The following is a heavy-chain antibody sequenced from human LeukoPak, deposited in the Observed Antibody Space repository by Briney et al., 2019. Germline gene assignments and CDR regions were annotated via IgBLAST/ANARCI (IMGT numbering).Heavy chain of an antibody. CDR3: ARDRDEGYSYGYDWS. Sequence: PGGSLRLSCAASGFTFSSYSMNWVRQAPGKGLEGVSSISSSSSYIYYADSVKGRFTISRDNAKNSLYLQMNSLRAEDTAVYYCARDRDEGYSYGYDWSWGQGTLVTVSS. D-gene: IGHD5-18*01. J-gene: IGHJ5*02. CDR2: ISSSSSYI. V-gene: IGHV3-21*01. CDR1: GFTFSSYS.